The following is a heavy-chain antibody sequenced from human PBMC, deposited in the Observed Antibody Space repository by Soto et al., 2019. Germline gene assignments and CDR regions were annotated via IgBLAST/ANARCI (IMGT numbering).Heavy chain of an antibody. Sequence: ASETLSLTCAVYGGSFSGYYWSWIRQPPGKGLEWIGEINHSGSTNYNPSLKSRVTISVDTSKNQFSLKLSSVTAADTAVYYCARRVYGVGFDPWGQGTLVTVSS. D-gene: IGHD4-17*01. V-gene: IGHV4-34*01. J-gene: IGHJ5*02. CDR1: GGSFSGYY. CDR3: ARRVYGVGFDP. CDR2: INHSGST.